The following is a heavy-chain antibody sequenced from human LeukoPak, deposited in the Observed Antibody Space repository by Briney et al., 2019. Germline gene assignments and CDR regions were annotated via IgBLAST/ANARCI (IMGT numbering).Heavy chain of an antibody. CDR1: GYTFTGYY. Sequence: GDSVKVSCKASGYTFTGYYMHWVGQAPGQGVEWMGWINPNSGGTNYAQKFQGRVTMTRDTSISTAYMELSRLRSDDTAVYYCARARERGDFDYWGQGTLVTVSS. V-gene: IGHV1-2*02. D-gene: IGHD1-1*01. CDR2: INPNSGGT. CDR3: ARARERGDFDY. J-gene: IGHJ4*02.